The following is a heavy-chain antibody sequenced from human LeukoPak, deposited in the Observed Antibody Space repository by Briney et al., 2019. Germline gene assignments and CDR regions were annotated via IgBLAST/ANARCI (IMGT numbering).Heavy chain of an antibody. D-gene: IGHD5-12*01. CDR2: IHSSGTVK. CDR1: RFPFSIYE. V-gene: IGHV3-48*03. CDR3: ALLTVASDFDY. Sequence: GGSLRLSCVVPRFPFSIYEMNWVRQAPGKGLEWVSNIHSSGTVKYYSDSVKGRFSISRDNAKSSLYLQMNSLRVEDTAVYYCALLTVASDFDYWGQGALVTVSS. J-gene: IGHJ4*02.